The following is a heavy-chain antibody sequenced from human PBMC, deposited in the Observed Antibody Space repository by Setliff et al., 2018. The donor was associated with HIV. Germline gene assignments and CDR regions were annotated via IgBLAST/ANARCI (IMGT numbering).Heavy chain of an antibody. V-gene: IGHV1-8*02. Sequence: GASVKVSCKASGGTFSSYAISWVRQAPGQGLEWMGWMNPNSGNTGYTQKFQGRVTMTRNTSISTAYMELSSLRSEDTAVYYCATADAYAFDIWGQGTLVTVSS. CDR3: ATADAYAFDI. CDR1: GGTFSSYA. D-gene: IGHD3-16*01. CDR2: MNPNSGNT. J-gene: IGHJ3*02.